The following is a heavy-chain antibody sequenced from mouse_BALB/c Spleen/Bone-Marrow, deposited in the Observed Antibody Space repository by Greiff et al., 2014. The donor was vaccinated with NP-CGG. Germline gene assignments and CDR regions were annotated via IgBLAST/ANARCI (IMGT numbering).Heavy chain of an antibody. CDR2: ISSDSSPI. CDR3: TRGGNWEDFDY. Sequence: EVMLVESGGGLVQPGGSRKLSCAASGFTFSSFGMHWVRQAPEKGLEWVAYISSDSSPIFYADTVKGRFTISRDNPKNTLFLQMTSLRSEDTAMYYCTRGGNWEDFDYWGQGTTLTVSS. D-gene: IGHD4-1*01. V-gene: IGHV5-17*02. CDR1: GFTFSSFG. J-gene: IGHJ2*01.